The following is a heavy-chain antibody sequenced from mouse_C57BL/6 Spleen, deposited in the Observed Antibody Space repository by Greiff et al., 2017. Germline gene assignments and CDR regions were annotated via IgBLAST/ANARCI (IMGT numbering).Heavy chain of an antibody. Sequence: DVMLVESGEGLVKPGGSLKLSCAASGFTFSSYAMSWVRQTPEKRLEWVAYISSGGDYIYYADTVKGRFTISRDNARNTLYLQMSSLKSEDTAMYYCTRDTPSLRFPGYFDVWGTGTTVTVSS. CDR3: TRDTPSLRFPGYFDV. CDR2: ISSGGDYI. D-gene: IGHD1-1*01. V-gene: IGHV5-9-1*02. CDR1: GFTFSSYA. J-gene: IGHJ1*03.